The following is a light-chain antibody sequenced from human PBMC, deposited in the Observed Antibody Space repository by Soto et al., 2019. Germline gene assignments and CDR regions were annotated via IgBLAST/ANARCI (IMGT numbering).Light chain of an antibody. CDR3: SSYAGSTPYV. J-gene: IGLJ1*01. Sequence: QSALTQPPSASGSPGQSVTISCTGTSSDVGGYNYVSWYQQHPGKAPKLMIYEVSKRPSGVPDRFSGSKSGNTASLTVSGLQAEDEADYYCSSYAGSTPYVFGTGTKLPS. CDR1: SSDVGGYNY. V-gene: IGLV2-8*01. CDR2: EVS.